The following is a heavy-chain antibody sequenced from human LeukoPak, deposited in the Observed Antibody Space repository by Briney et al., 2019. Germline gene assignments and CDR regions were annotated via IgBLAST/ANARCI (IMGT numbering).Heavy chain of an antibody. CDR2: ISCDGSNK. Sequence: GGSLRLSCAASGFTFSSYGMHWVRQAPGKGLEWVAVISCDGSNKYYADSVKGRFTISRDNSKNTLYLKMNSLRAEDTAVYYCAKTVGSRFDYWGQGTLVTVSS. CDR3: AKTVGSRFDY. D-gene: IGHD4-23*01. J-gene: IGHJ4*02. CDR1: GFTFSSYG. V-gene: IGHV3-30*18.